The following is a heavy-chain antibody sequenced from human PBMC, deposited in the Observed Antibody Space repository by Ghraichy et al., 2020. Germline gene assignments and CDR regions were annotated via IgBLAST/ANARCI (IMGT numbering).Heavy chain of an antibody. CDR3: AHRRGIPLLWFGEAAFDI. Sequence: SGPTLVKPTQTLTLTCTFSGFSLSTSGVGVGWIRQPPGKALEWLALIYWDDDKRYSPSLKSRLTITKDTSKNQVVLTMTNMDPVDTATYYCAHRRGIPLLWFGEAAFDIWGQGTMVTVSS. J-gene: IGHJ3*02. CDR1: GFSLSTSGVG. CDR2: IYWDDDK. V-gene: IGHV2-5*02. D-gene: IGHD3-10*01.